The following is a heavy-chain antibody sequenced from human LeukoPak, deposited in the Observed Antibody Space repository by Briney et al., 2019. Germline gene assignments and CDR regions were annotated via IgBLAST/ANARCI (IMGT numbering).Heavy chain of an antibody. Sequence: ASETLSLTCVVYGGSFSGYYWSWIRQPPGKGLEWIGEIDHSGTTNYNPSLKSRVTMSVDTSKNQFSLMVSSVTAADTAVYYCATGRNGVVPAPILGVGPWYNYHYMDVWGKGTTVTVSS. V-gene: IGHV4-34*01. J-gene: IGHJ6*03. CDR2: IDHSGTT. CDR1: GGSFSGYY. D-gene: IGHD2-2*02. CDR3: ATGRNGVVPAPILGVGPWYNYHYMDV.